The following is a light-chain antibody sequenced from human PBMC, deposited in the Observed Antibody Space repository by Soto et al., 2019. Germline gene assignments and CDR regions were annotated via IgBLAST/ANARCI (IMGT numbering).Light chain of an antibody. CDR3: SSYPGSSSRRV. CDR1: SSDVGFYNY. J-gene: IGLJ1*01. CDR2: EVS. V-gene: IGLV2-14*01. Sequence: QSALTQPASVSGSPGHSITISCTGTSSDVGFYNYVSWYQQHPGKAPKLMIYEVSNRPSGVSYRFSGSKSGNTASLTISGLQAADEADYYCSSYPGSSSRRVFGTGPKGTV.